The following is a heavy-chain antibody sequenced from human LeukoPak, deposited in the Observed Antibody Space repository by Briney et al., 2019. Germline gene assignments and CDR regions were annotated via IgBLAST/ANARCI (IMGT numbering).Heavy chain of an antibody. V-gene: IGHV3-23*01. CDR1: GFIFSSYA. Sequence: LGGSLRLSCAASGFIFSSYAISWVRQAPRKGLEGVSAISGSGGSTCYADSVKGRFTISRDNSKNTLYLQMNSLRAEDTSVYYCAKCDKMVRGVIRAYYFDYWGQGTLVTVSS. J-gene: IGHJ4*02. CDR3: AKCDKMVRGVIRAYYFDY. CDR2: ISGSGGST. D-gene: IGHD3-10*01.